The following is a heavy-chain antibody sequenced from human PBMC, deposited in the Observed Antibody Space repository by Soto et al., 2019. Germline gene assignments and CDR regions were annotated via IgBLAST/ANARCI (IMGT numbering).Heavy chain of an antibody. Sequence: GASVKVSCKASAGTFSSYTISWVRQAPGQGLEWMGRIIPILGIANYAQKFQGRVTITADKSTSTAYMELSSLRSEDTAVYYCARAEGYSGKDVWGQGTTVTVSS. V-gene: IGHV1-69*02. CDR3: ARAEGYSGKDV. CDR2: IIPILGIA. CDR1: AGTFSSYT. J-gene: IGHJ6*02. D-gene: IGHD5-12*01.